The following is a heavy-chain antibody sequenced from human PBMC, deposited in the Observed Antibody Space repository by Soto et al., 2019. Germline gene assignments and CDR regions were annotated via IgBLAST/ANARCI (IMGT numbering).Heavy chain of an antibody. CDR1: GYTFTSYD. V-gene: IGHV1-8*01. D-gene: IGHD6-13*01. CDR3: ARGVMDLYSRSWYGGEDPDWFDP. CDR2: MNPNSGNT. Sequence: ASVKVSCKASGYTFTSYDINWVRQATGQGLEWMGWMNPNSGNTGYAQKFQGRVTMTRNTSISTAYMELSSLRSEDTAVYYCARGVMDLYSRSWYGGEDPDWFDPWGQGTLVTVSS. J-gene: IGHJ5*02.